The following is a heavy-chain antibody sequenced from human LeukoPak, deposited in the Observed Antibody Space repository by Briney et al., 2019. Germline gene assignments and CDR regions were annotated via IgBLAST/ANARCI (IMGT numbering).Heavy chain of an antibody. CDR1: GFTFSSYS. D-gene: IGHD1-26*01. V-gene: IGHV3-21*01. Sequence: PGGSLRLSCAASGFTFSSYSMNWVRQAPGKGLEWVSSISSSSSYKYYADSVKGRFTISRDNANNSLYLQMNSLRAEDTAVYYCARRRSGSYYFDYWGQGTLVTVSS. CDR3: ARRRSGSYYFDY. J-gene: IGHJ4*02. CDR2: ISSSSSYK.